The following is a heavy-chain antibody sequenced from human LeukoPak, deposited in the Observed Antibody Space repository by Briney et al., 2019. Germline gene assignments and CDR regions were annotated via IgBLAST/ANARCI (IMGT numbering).Heavy chain of an antibody. CDR2: ISAYNSNT. V-gene: IGHV1-18*04. Sequence: ASVKVSCKASGYTFTSYGISWVRQAPGQGLEWMGWISAYNSNTNYAQKLQGRVTMTTDTSTSTAYMELRSLRSDDTAVYYCARDNSAGGYDAPGYFDYWGQGTLVTVSS. CDR1: GYTFTSYG. J-gene: IGHJ4*02. D-gene: IGHD5-12*01. CDR3: ARDNSAGGYDAPGYFDY.